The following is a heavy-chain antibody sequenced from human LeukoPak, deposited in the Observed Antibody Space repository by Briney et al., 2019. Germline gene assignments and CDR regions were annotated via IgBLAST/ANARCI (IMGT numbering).Heavy chain of an antibody. CDR1: GFAVSDNY. CDR3: ARTRYYYNSRSYGAPYYFDY. CDR2: IYYSGST. Sequence: PGGSLRLSCAASGFAVSDNYMSWIRQPPGKGLEWIGSIYYSGSTYYNPSLKSRVTISVDTSKNQFSLKLSSVTAADTAVYYCARTRYYYNSRSYGAPYYFDYWGQGTLVTVSS. J-gene: IGHJ4*02. V-gene: IGHV4-38-2*01. D-gene: IGHD3-10*01.